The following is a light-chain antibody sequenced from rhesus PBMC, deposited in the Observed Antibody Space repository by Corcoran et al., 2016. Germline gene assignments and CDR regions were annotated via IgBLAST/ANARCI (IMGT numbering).Light chain of an antibody. CDR2: KAS. CDR3: LQFSSSPLT. J-gene: IGKJ4*01. CDR1: QDISSW. Sequence: DIQMTQSPSSLSASVGDKVTITCRASQDISSWLAWSQQKTGKAPKLLIYKASSLLSGVPSRFSGSGSGTDFTLTISSLQPEDFATYFCLQFSSSPLTFGGGTKVDLK. V-gene: IGKV1-22*01.